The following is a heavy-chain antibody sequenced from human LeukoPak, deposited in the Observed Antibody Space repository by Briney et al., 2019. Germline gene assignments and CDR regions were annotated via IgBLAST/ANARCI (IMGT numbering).Heavy chain of an antibody. V-gene: IGHV4-59*01. Sequence: SETLSLTCTVSGGSISSYYWSWIRQPPGKGLEWIGYIYYSGSTNYNPSLKSRVTISVDTSKNQFSLKLSSVTAADTAVYYCARGVWAARRPVPHFDYWGQGTLVTVSS. CDR2: IYYSGST. CDR3: ARGVWAARRPVPHFDY. J-gene: IGHJ4*02. D-gene: IGHD6-6*01. CDR1: GGSISSYY.